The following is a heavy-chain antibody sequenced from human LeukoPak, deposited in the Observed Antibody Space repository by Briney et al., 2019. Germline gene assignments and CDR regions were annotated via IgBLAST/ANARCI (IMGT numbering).Heavy chain of an antibody. V-gene: IGHV1-2*02. CDR1: GYTLTGYY. Sequence: GASVKVSCKASGYTLTGYYMHWVRQAPGQGLEWMGWINPNSGGTNYAQKFQGRVTMTRDTSISTAYMELSRLRSDDTAVYYCARGHLEYYDILTGFDYWGQGTLVTVSS. CDR2: INPNSGGT. J-gene: IGHJ4*02. CDR3: ARGHLEYYDILTGFDY. D-gene: IGHD3-9*01.